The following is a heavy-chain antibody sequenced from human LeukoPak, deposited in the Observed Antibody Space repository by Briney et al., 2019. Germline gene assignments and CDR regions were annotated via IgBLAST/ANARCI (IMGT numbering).Heavy chain of an antibody. J-gene: IGHJ4*02. V-gene: IGHV1-8*01. CDR1: GYSFTSYD. CDR2: VRPQNGDS. D-gene: IGHD2-2*01. Sequence: ASVKVSCKTSGYSFTSYDVNWMRQAAGQGLEWIGWVRPQNGDSGDAQKFQDRVTMIRDTSTSTVYMEMKSLTFEDTAVYFCARGPPDSTSSDYWGQGTLVTVSS. CDR3: ARGPPDSTSSDY.